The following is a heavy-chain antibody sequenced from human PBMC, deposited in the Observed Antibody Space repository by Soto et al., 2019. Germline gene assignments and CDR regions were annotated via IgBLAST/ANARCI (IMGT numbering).Heavy chain of an antibody. Sequence: SETLSLTCTVSGGSISSYYWSWIRQPPGKGLEWIGYIYYSGSTNYNPSLKSRVTISVDTSKNQFSLKLSSVTAADTAVYYCARAKYYDFWSGYLGPLFYWGQGTLVTVSS. CDR2: IYYSGST. D-gene: IGHD3-3*01. CDR3: ARAKYYDFWSGYLGPLFY. J-gene: IGHJ4*02. CDR1: GGSISSYY. V-gene: IGHV4-59*08.